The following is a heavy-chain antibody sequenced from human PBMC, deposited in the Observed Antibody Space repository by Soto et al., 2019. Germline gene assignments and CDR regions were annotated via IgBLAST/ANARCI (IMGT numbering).Heavy chain of an antibody. CDR1: GGSISSGAYY. CDR3: AIGGYSYGYYFDY. Sequence: PSETLSLTCTVSGGSISSGAYYWTWIRQHPGKGLEWIGYIYSTESTNYNPSLKSRVTISVDMSASQFSLKLSSVTVADTAVYYCAIGGYSYGYYFDYWGQGTLVTVSS. V-gene: IGHV4-31*03. CDR2: IYSTEST. D-gene: IGHD5-18*01. J-gene: IGHJ4*02.